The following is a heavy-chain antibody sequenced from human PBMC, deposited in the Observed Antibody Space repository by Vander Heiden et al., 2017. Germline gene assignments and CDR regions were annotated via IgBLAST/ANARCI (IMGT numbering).Heavy chain of an antibody. CDR3: ARDYGGNSFDY. CDR2: MNPKTGGT. J-gene: IGHJ4*02. V-gene: IGHV1-2*02. CDR1: GYIFTDHY. Sequence: QVQLVQSGAEVKKPGASVTVSCKASGYIFTDHYMHWVRQAPGQGLVWMGWMNPKTGGTNYAQKFQGRVTMTWDTPISTAYMELSRLRSDDTAVYYCARDYGGNSFDYWGQGALVTV. D-gene: IGHD4-17*01.